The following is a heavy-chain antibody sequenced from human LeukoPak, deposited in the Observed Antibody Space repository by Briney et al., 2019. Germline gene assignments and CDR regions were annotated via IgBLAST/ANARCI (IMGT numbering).Heavy chain of an antibody. CDR3: ARGRRAGIAAAGLDY. D-gene: IGHD6-13*01. V-gene: IGHV4-34*01. J-gene: IGHJ4*02. CDR2: INHSGST. CDR1: GGSFSGYY. Sequence: SETLSLTCAVYGGSFSGYYWSWIRQPPGKGLEWIGEINHSGSTSYNPSLKSRVTISVDTSKNQFSLKLSSVTAADTAVYYCARGRRAGIAAAGLDYWGQGTLVTVSS.